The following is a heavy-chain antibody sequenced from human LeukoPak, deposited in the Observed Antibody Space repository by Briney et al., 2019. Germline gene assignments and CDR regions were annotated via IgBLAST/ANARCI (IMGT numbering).Heavy chain of an antibody. Sequence: ASVKVSCKASGDTFSSYAISWVRQAPGQGLEWMGGIIPIFGTANYAQKFQGRVTITTDESTSTAYMELSSLRSEDTAVYYCARGEYNSSAYYYYYYMDVWGKGTTVTVSS. CDR1: GDTFSSYA. J-gene: IGHJ6*03. CDR2: IIPIFGTA. CDR3: ARGEYNSSAYYYYYYMDV. V-gene: IGHV1-69*05. D-gene: IGHD6-6*01.